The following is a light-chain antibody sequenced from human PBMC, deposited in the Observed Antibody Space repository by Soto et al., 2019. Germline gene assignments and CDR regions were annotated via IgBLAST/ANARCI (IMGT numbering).Light chain of an antibody. CDR1: QSVSSN. Sequence: EIVMTQSPATLSVSPGERATLSCRASQSVSSNLAWYQQKPGQAPRLLIHGASTRATGIPARLSGSGSGTEFTDTLSSRQSADFAVYYCQQYNNWPPAFGQGTKLEIK. V-gene: IGKV3-15*01. CDR3: QQYNNWPPA. J-gene: IGKJ2*01. CDR2: GAS.